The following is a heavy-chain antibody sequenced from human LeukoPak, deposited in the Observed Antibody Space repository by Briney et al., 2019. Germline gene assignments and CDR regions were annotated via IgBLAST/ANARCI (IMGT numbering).Heavy chain of an antibody. J-gene: IGHJ4*02. Sequence: SGPTLVKPTQTLTLTCTFSGFSLSTSGVGVGWTRQPPGKALEWLALIYWDDDKRYSPSLKSRLTITKDTSKNQVVLTMTNMDPVDTATYYCAHSGAAVAGQISFDYWGQGTLVTVSS. D-gene: IGHD6-19*01. CDR2: IYWDDDK. CDR1: GFSLSTSGVG. CDR3: AHSGAAVAGQISFDY. V-gene: IGHV2-5*02.